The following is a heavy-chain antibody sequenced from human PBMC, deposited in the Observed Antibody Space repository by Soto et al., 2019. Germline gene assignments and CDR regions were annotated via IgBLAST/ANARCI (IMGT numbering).Heavy chain of an antibody. CDR2: ISDSGDTT. J-gene: IGHJ4*02. V-gene: IGHV3-23*01. Sequence: PGGSLSLSCAASGFTFSSFGMNWVRQAPGKGLEWVSVISDSGDTTFHADSVKGRFTISRDNSKNIPYLQMDSLRAEDTAVYYCAKAARTTTLYNFDFWGQGTLVTVSS. CDR1: GFTFSSFG. D-gene: IGHD1-1*01. CDR3: AKAARTTTLYNFDF.